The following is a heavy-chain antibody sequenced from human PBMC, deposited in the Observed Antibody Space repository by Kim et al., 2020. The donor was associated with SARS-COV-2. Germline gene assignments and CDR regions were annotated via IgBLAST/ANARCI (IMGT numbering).Heavy chain of an antibody. CDR3: ARGGGSGCSSSWCYFNY. V-gene: IGHV3-53*04. J-gene: IGHJ4*02. D-gene: IGHD6-13*01. CDR1: GFTVSSNY. Sequence: GGSLRLSCAASGFTVSSNYMSWVRQAPGKGLEWVSVIYSGGSTYYADSVKGRFTISRHNSKNTLYLQMNRLTAEDTAEYYCARGGGSGCSSSWCYFNYCGMRTPVTVSA. CDR2: IYSGGST.